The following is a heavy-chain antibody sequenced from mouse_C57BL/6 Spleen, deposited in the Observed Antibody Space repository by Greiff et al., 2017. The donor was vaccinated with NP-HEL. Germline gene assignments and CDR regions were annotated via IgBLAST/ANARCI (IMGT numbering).Heavy chain of an antibody. J-gene: IGHJ2*01. CDR3: ARNYYGSNYFDY. Sequence: QVQLQQPGAELVMPGASVKLSCKASGYTFTSYWMHWVKQRPGQGLEWIGEIDPSDSYTNYNQTFKGKSTLTVDKSSSTAYMQLSSLTSEDSAVYYCARNYYGSNYFDYWGQGTTLTVSS. D-gene: IGHD1-1*01. CDR2: IDPSDSYT. CDR1: GYTFTSYW. V-gene: IGHV1-69*01.